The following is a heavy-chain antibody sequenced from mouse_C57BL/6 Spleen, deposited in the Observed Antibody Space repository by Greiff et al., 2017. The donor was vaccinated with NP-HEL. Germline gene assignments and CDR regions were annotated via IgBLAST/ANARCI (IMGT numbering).Heavy chain of an antibody. CDR2: ISSGSSTI. V-gene: IGHV5-17*01. Sequence: EVKLVESGGGLVKPGGSLKLSCAASGFTFSDYGMHWVRQAPEKGLEWVAYISSGSSTIYYADTVKGRFTISRDNAKNTLFLQMTSLRSEDTAMYYCARHYYYGSRMDYWGQGTSVTVSS. CDR1: GFTFSDYG. CDR3: ARHYYYGSRMDY. D-gene: IGHD1-1*01. J-gene: IGHJ4*01.